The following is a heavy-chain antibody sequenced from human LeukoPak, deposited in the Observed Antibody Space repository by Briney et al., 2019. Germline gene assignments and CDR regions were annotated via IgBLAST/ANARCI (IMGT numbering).Heavy chain of an antibody. CDR3: ARGLTYYDFWSGYRDYYYYGMDV. J-gene: IGHJ6*02. V-gene: IGHV4-34*01. D-gene: IGHD3-3*01. CDR2: INHSGST. Sequence: SETLSLTCAVYGGSFSGYYWSWIRQPPGKGLEWIGEINHSGSTNYNPSLKSRVTISVDTSKNQFSLELSSVTAADTAVYYCARGLTYYDFWSGYRDYYYYGMDVWGQGTTVTVSS. CDR1: GGSFSGYY.